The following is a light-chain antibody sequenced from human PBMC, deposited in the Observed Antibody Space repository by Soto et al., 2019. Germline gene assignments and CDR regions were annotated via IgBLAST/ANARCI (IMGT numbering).Light chain of an antibody. Sequence: EIALTQSPGTLSLSPGERATLSCRASQCVNSNYLAWHQQKPGQAPRLLIYGVSSRATGIPDRFSGSGSGTDFTLTISGLEPEDFAVYYCQQYGNSGVTFGPGTKVDIK. CDR3: QQYGNSGVT. V-gene: IGKV3-20*01. J-gene: IGKJ3*01. CDR1: QCVNSNY. CDR2: GVS.